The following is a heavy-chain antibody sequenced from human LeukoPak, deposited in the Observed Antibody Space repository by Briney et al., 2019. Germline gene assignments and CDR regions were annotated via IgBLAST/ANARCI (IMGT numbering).Heavy chain of an antibody. D-gene: IGHD5-12*01. J-gene: IGHJ6*02. Sequence: ASVKVSCKASGYTFTSYDINWVRQATGQGLEWLGWMNPNSGDTLYAQKFQGRFTMTRNASISTAYMELSSLRSDDTAVFYCSRSRWLRSGAMDVWGQGTTVIVSS. CDR3: SRSRWLRSGAMDV. CDR2: MNPNSGDT. V-gene: IGHV1-8*01. CDR1: GYTFTSYD.